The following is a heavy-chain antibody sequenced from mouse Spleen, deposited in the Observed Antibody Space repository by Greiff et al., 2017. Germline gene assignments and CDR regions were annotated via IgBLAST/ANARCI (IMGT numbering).Heavy chain of an antibody. V-gene: IGHV1-81*01. Sequence: QVQLKESGAELARPGASVKLSCKASGYTFTSYGISWVKQRTGQGLEWIGEIYPRSGNTYYNEKFKGKATLTADKSSSTAYMELRSLTSEDSAVYFCAREWDGYYVDYWGQGTTLTVSS. J-gene: IGHJ2*01. CDR1: GYTFTSYG. CDR2: IYPRSGNT. CDR3: AREWDGYYVDY. D-gene: IGHD2-3*01.